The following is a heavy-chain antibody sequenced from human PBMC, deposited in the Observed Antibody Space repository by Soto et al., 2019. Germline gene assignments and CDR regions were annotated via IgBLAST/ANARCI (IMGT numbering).Heavy chain of an antibody. J-gene: IGHJ6*02. V-gene: IGHV1-8*01. Sequence: QVQLVQSGAEVKKPGASVKVSCKASGYTFTSYDINWVRKATGQGLEWMGWMNPNSGNTGYAQKSQSRVTMTMNTSIRTAYLELSSLRSEDTAVYYCTREKTSWGMEVWGPGTKVNVSS. CDR3: TREKTSWGMEV. CDR2: MNPNSGNT. CDR1: GYTFTSYD.